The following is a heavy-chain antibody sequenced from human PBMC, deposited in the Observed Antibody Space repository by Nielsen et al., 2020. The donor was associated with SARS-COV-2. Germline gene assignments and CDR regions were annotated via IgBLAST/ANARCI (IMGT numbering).Heavy chain of an antibody. Sequence: ASVKVTCKASGYTFTSYDINWVRQATGQGLEWMGWMNPNSGNTGYAQKFQGRVTMTRNTSISTAYMELSSLRSEDTAVYYCARDGQGVYSSSWEFDYWGQGTLVTVSS. CDR3: ARDGQGVYSSSWEFDY. CDR2: MNPNSGNT. CDR1: GYTFTSYD. D-gene: IGHD6-13*01. V-gene: IGHV1-8*01. J-gene: IGHJ4*02.